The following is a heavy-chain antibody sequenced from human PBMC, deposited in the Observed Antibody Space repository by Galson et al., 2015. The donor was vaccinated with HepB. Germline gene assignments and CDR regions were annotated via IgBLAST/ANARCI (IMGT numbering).Heavy chain of an antibody. Sequence: SLRLSCAASGFTFSSYTMNWVRQAPGKGLESVSYMSSTCNTMCYADYAQGRFTISRDNAQNSLYLQMNSLRDEDTAVYYCAGVYFGSGSCSAYWYFDLWGRGALVTVSS. J-gene: IGHJ2*01. D-gene: IGHD3-10*01. CDR1: GFTFSSYT. CDR3: AGVYFGSGSCSAYWYFDL. V-gene: IGHV3-48*02. CDR2: MSSTCNTM.